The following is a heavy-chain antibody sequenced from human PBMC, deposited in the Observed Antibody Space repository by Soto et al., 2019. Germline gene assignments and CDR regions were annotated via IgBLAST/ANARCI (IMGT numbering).Heavy chain of an antibody. CDR1: GGTFSSYT. Sequence: SVKVSCKASGGTFSSYTISWVRQAPGQGLEWMGRIIPILGIANYAQKFQGRFTISRDNAKNSLYLQMNSLRAEDTALYYCAKRQLVRVAFDIWGQGTMVTVSS. D-gene: IGHD6-13*01. J-gene: IGHJ3*02. V-gene: IGHV1-69*02. CDR2: IIPILGIA. CDR3: AKRQLVRVAFDI.